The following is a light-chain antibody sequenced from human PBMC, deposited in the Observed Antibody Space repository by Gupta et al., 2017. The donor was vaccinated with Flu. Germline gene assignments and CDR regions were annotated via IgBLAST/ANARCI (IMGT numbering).Light chain of an antibody. CDR2: DVN. V-gene: IGLV2-11*01. J-gene: IGLJ3*02. Sequence: QSALTQPRSVSGSPGQSVTISCTGTRSGVGGYSYVSWYQQHPGKAPKLMIYDVNKRPSGVPDRSSGSNSGNTASLTISGLQGEDEADYYCCSFAGSPTYWVFGGGTTLTVL. CDR1: RSGVGGYSY. CDR3: CSFAGSPTYWV.